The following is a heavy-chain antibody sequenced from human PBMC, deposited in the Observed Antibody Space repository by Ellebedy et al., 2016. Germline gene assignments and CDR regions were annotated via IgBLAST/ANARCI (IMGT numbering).Heavy chain of an antibody. CDR1: GYTFTSYY. CDR2: INPSGGST. D-gene: IGHD4-17*01. CDR3: ARAPPLYGDYSEYFQH. Sequence: ASVKVSCXASGYTFTSYYMHWVRQAPGQGLEWMGIINPSGGSTSYAQKFQGRVTMTRDTSTSTVYMELSSLRSEDTAVYYCARAPPLYGDYSEYFQHWGQGTLFTVSS. V-gene: IGHV1-46*03. J-gene: IGHJ1*01.